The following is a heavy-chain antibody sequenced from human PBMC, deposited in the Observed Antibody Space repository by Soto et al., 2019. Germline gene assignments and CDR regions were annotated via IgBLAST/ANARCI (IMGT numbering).Heavy chain of an antibody. D-gene: IGHD3-16*01. V-gene: IGHV3-23*01. CDR3: ARGGRFTFGFDY. J-gene: IGHJ4*02. CDR1: GFTFSTSS. Sequence: EVQLLESGGGLVQPGGSLRLSCAASGFTFSTSSMSWVRQAPGKGLEWVSAIRGDSGAIYYADSVKGRFTISRDNSRDTLYLRMNSLRAEDTALYSCARGGRFTFGFDYWGQGTLISVSS. CDR2: IRGDSGAI.